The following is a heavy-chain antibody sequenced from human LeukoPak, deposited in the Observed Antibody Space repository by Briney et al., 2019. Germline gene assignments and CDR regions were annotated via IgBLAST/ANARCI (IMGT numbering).Heavy chain of an antibody. CDR1: GFSVTTKY. Sequence: GGSLRLSCEASGFSVTTKYMSWVRQAPGKGLKWFPVIYSGGSPYYADSVKARFTISRDNSKSTVYLKMNNLRAEDTAVYYCATDGGRREFDYWGQGTLVTVSS. V-gene: IGHV3-66*01. CDR3: ATDGGRREFDY. J-gene: IGHJ4*02. D-gene: IGHD3-3*01. CDR2: IYSGGSP.